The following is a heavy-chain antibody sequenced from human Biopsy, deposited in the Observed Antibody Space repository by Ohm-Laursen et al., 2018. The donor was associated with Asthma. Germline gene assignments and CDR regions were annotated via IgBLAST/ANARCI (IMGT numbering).Heavy chain of an antibody. CDR3: VRDGTDDAFDI. J-gene: IGHJ3*02. V-gene: IGHV3-30*01. D-gene: IGHD1-1*01. CDR2: ISKDASTQ. CDR1: GFSFSNFA. Sequence: GQTLSLTCAASGFSFSNFAIHWVRQAPGKGLKWVGVISKDASTQDYADSVKGRFTIARDNSKNTLDLQMNSLREEDTAVYYCVRDGTDDAFDIWGQGTVVSVSS.